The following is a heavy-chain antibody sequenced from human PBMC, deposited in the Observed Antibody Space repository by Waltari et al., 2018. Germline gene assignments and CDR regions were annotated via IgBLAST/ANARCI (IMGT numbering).Heavy chain of an antibody. J-gene: IGHJ4*02. V-gene: IGHV3-74*01. Sequence: EVRLDESGGGLVQPGGSLRLSCAASGFAFSSYWMHWVRQAREKGMVGVSRIDNDGSGTNYAESVLGRFTISRDNDQTTVYLEMNSLRAEDTAVYYCSRSPAGYSRSDYWGQGTLVTVSS. CDR2: IDNDGSGT. CDR1: GFAFSSYW. CDR3: SRSPAGYSRSDY. D-gene: IGHD5-18*01.